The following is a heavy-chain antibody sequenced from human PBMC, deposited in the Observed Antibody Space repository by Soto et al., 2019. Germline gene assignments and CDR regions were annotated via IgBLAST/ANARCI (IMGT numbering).Heavy chain of an antibody. Sequence: EVQLLESGGDLVRPGASLRLSCAASGFNFNKYAMSWVRQAPGEGLEWVSGISCCGGTASYADSVKGRFIIARDDSKNTLFLHMNSLRVEDTAEYYCAKADGEQWLLPHLENWGRGTLVTVS. CDR1: GFNFNKYA. V-gene: IGHV3-23*01. J-gene: IGHJ4*02. D-gene: IGHD6-19*01. CDR3: AKADGEQWLLPHLEN. CDR2: ISCCGGTA.